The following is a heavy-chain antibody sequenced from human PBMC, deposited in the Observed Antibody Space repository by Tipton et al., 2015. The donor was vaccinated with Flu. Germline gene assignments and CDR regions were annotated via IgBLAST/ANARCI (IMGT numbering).Heavy chain of an antibody. CDR1: GFSFDDYA. D-gene: IGHD1-26*01. Sequence: SLRLSCAASGFSFDDYAMHWVRQAPGKGLEWVSLISWEGGSTSYADSVRGRFTISRDNSKNSLYLQMNSLRLEDTALYYCAKDRLLGVTSGLADYWGQGTLVTVSS. CDR2: ISWEGGST. CDR3: AKDRLLGVTSGLADY. J-gene: IGHJ4*02. V-gene: IGHV3-43D*04.